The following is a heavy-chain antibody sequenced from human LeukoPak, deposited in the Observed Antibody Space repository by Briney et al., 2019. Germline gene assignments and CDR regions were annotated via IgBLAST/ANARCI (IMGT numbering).Heavy chain of an antibody. CDR2: IYYSGTT. V-gene: IGHV4-39*01. CDR3: ARIGLSDDSFGYYYFDY. Sequence: SETLFLTCTVSGGSISSSSYYWGWIRQPPGKGLEWIGSIYYSGTTYYNASLQSRVTISVDTSKSQFSLKLSSVTAADTAVYYCARIGLSDDSFGYYYFDYWGLGTLVTVSS. D-gene: IGHD3-22*01. J-gene: IGHJ4*02. CDR1: GGSISSSSYY.